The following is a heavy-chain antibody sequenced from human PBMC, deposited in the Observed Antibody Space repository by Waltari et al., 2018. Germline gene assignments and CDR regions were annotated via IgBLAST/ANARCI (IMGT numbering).Heavy chain of an antibody. Sequence: EVQLVESGGGLVQPGRSLRLSCAASGFTFDDYAMHWVRQAPGKGLEWVSGISWNSGSICYAASVKGRFTISRDNSKNTLYLQMNSLRAEDTAVYYCAKGDSSGVDAFDIWGQGTMVTVSS. CDR3: AKGDSSGVDAFDI. J-gene: IGHJ3*02. CDR1: GFTFDDYA. CDR2: ISWNSGSI. D-gene: IGHD6-19*01. V-gene: IGHV3-9*01.